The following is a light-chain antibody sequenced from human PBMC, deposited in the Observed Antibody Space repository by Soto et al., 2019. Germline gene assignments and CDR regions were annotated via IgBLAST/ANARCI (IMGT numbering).Light chain of an antibody. CDR2: RNN. CDR3: AAWDDSLSEV. Sequence: QSVLTQPPSASGTPGQRVTISCSGSSSYIGSNYVYWYHQLPGTAPKLLIYRNNQRPSGVPYRFSGSKSGTSASLAISGLRSEDEADYYCAAWDDSLSEVFGTGTKVTVL. J-gene: IGLJ1*01. V-gene: IGLV1-47*01. CDR1: SSYIGSNY.